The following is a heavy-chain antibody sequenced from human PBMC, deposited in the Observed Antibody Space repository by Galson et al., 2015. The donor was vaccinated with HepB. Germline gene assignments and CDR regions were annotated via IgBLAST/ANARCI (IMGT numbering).Heavy chain of an antibody. CDR1: GFTFSSYA. CDR3: AKHIGELSLVAMDV. CDR2: ISGSGDST. Sequence: SLRLSCAVSGFTFSSYAMTWVRQAPGKGLQWVSGISGSGDSTYYADSVKGRFTISRDNSKNTLYLFVNSLRAEDTAVYYCAKHIGELSLVAMDVWGQGATVTVSS. J-gene: IGHJ6*02. D-gene: IGHD3-10*01. V-gene: IGHV3-23*01.